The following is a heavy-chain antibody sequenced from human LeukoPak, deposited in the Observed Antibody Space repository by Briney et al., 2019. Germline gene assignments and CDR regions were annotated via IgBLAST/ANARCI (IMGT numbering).Heavy chain of an antibody. CDR3: ARRAHSGTMITLDY. Sequence: GESLKISCRGSGYGFTSYWIVWVRQMPGKGLEWMWVIYPGDSNGRYSPSFQGQVTISADNSISTAYLHWSSLKASDPAMYYCARRAHSGTMITLDYWGQGTLVTVSS. CDR2: IYPGDSNG. D-gene: IGHD3-16*01. V-gene: IGHV5-51*01. J-gene: IGHJ4*02. CDR1: GYGFTSYW.